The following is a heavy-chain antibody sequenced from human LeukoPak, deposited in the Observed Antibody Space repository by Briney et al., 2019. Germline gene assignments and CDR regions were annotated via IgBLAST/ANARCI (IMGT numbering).Heavy chain of an antibody. D-gene: IGHD5-24*01. CDR3: ARASRDGYNQNFDH. CDR1: GYSFSSYW. J-gene: IGHJ4*02. V-gene: IGHV5-51*01. Sequence: GDSLNISCKGRGYSFSSYWNAWVRQRPGKGLEWMGIIYPGGSETRYDPSFQGQVTISADSSTSTAYLQWSSLRASDTAMYYCARASRDGYNQNFDHWGQGTLVGVSS. CDR2: IYPGGSET.